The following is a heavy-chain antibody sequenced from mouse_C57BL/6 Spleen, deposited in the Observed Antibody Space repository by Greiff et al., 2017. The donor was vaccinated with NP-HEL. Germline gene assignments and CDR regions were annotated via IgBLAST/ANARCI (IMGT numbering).Heavy chain of an antibody. CDR2: INPNNGGT. V-gene: IGHV1-26*01. CDR3: ARGGNRYYAMDY. J-gene: IGHJ4*01. CDR1: GYTFTDYY. D-gene: IGHD2-1*01. Sequence: VQLQQSGPELVKPGASVKISCKASGYTFTDYYMNWVKQSHGKSLEWIGDINPNNGGTSYNQKFKGKATLTVDKSSSTAYMELRSLTSEDSAVYYCARGGNRYYAMDYWGQGTSVTVSS.